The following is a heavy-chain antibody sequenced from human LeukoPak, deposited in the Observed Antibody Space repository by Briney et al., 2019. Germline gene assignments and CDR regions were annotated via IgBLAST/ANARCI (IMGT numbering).Heavy chain of an antibody. CDR3: ARGPDYYDSSGYYDY. D-gene: IGHD3-22*01. CDR2: IYYSGST. V-gene: IGHV4-59*01. CDR1: GGSISSYY. J-gene: IGHJ4*02. Sequence: SETLSLTCTVSGGSISSYYWSWIRQPPGKGLEWSGYIYYSGSTNYNPSLERRVTISVDTSKNQFSLKLSSVTAADTAVYYCARGPDYYDSSGYYDYWGQGTLVTVSS.